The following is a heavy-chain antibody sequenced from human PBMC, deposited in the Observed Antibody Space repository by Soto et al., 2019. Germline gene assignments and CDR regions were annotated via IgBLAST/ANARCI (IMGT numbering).Heavy chain of an antibody. CDR1: GFTFDNYP. D-gene: IGHD1-26*01. Sequence: EVLLVESGGGLVQPGRSLKLSCAASGFTFDNYPMHWVRQAPGKGLEWVSTISWNSDKIDYADSVKGRFTVSRDNAKNSLDLQMNSLRVDDTALYYCAKDIDGGSYFDLPDSFDVWGQGTVVTVSS. CDR3: AKDIDGGSYFDLPDSFDV. CDR2: ISWNSDKI. J-gene: IGHJ3*01. V-gene: IGHV3-9*01.